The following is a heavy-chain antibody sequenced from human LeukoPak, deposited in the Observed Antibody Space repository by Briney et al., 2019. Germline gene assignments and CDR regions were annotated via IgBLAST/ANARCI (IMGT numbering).Heavy chain of an antibody. CDR3: ARVSGGCSGYGYFDY. J-gene: IGHJ4*02. V-gene: IGHV1-69*05. CDR1: GGTFSTYA. Sequence: SVKVSRKASGGTFSTYAISWVRQAPGQGLEWMGGIIPIFGTANYAQKFQGRVTITTDESTSTAYMELSSLRSEDTAVYYCARVSGGCSGYGYFDYWGQGTLVTVSS. D-gene: IGHD5-12*01. CDR2: IIPIFGTA.